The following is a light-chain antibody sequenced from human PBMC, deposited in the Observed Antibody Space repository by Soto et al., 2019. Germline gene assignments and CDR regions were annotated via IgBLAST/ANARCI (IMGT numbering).Light chain of an antibody. CDR2: AAS. J-gene: IGKJ2*01. Sequence: DLQMTQSPSSLSASVGDRVIISCRASQSIATYVNWYQHKPGKAPKLLIYAASSLQSGVPSRFSGSGSGTDFTLTISSLQPEDFATYYCQQSYSTLYTFGQGTKLEIK. V-gene: IGKV1-39*01. CDR1: QSIATY. CDR3: QQSYSTLYT.